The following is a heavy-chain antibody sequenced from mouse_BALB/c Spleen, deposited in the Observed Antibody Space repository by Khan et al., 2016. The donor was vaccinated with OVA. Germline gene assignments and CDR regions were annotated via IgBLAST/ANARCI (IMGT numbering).Heavy chain of an antibody. CDR1: GYTFTSYD. J-gene: IGHJ4*01. CDR2: IYPGDGST. V-gene: IGHV1S56*01. Sequence: QIQLVQSGPELVKPGALVKISCKASGYTFTSYDINWVRQRPGQGLEWIGWIYPGDGSTVYNEKFKGKATLTADKSSSPAYMQLSSLTSETSAVYFCAREGLRVFAMDYWGQGTSVTVSS. CDR3: AREGLRVFAMDY. D-gene: IGHD2-4*01.